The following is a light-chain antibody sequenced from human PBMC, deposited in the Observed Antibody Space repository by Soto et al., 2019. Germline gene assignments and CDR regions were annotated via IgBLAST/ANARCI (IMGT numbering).Light chain of an antibody. J-gene: IGLJ1*01. Sequence: QSALTQPASVSGSPGQSITISCTETSSDVGGYNYVSWYQQHPGKAPKLMIYEVSNRPSGVSNRFSGSKSGNTASLTISGLQAEDEADYYCSSYRSDSTPFGTGTKLTVL. CDR1: SSDVGGYNY. V-gene: IGLV2-14*01. CDR3: SSYRSDSTP. CDR2: EVS.